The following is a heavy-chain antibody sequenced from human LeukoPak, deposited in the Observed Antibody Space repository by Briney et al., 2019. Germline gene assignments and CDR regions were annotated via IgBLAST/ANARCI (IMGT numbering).Heavy chain of an antibody. V-gene: IGHV1-8*01. CDR1: GYTFTSYD. D-gene: IGHD3-3*01. J-gene: IGHJ5*02. Sequence: ASVKVSCKASGYTFTSYDITWVRQATGQGLEWMGWMNPNSGNTGYAQKFQGRVTMTRNTSISTAYMELSSLRSEDTAVYYCARGRYYDFWSGYPNWFDPWGQGTLVTVSS. CDR3: ARGRYYDFWSGYPNWFDP. CDR2: MNPNSGNT.